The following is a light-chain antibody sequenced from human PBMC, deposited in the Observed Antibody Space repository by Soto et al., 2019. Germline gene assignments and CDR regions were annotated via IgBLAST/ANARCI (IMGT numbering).Light chain of an antibody. CDR2: EAS. Sequence: ENVLTQSPGTLSLSPGDRATLSCRASQRVGNNYLAWYQQKPGQAPRLLMYEASVRATGIPDRFSGSGSGTDFTLTISSLGPGDFAVYYCQQYATSPRTFGQGTKVEIK. CDR1: QRVGNNY. J-gene: IGKJ1*01. V-gene: IGKV3-20*01. CDR3: QQYATSPRT.